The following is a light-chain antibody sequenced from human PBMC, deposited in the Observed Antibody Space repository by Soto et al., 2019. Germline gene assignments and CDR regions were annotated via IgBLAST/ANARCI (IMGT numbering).Light chain of an antibody. CDR3: QQYNDWWT. V-gene: IGKV3-15*01. CDR1: QSVSSSY. CDR2: GAS. Sequence: EIVLTQSPGTLSLSPGERATLSCRASQSVSSSYLAWYQQKPGQAPRLLIYGASTRATGVPGRFSGGGSGTEFTLTISSLQSEDFAVYYCQQYNDWWTFGQGTKVDIK. J-gene: IGKJ1*01.